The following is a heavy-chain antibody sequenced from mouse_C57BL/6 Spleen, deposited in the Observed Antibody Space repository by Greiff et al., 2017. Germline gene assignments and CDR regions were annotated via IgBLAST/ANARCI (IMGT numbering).Heavy chain of an antibody. J-gene: IGHJ2*01. Sequence: QVHVKQSGAELARPGASVKLSCKASGYTFTSYGISWVKQRTGQGLEWIGEIYPRSGNTYYNEKFKGKATLTADKSSSTAYMELRSLTSEDSAVYFCARWLAQATGYFDYWGQGTTLTVSS. CDR1: GYTFTSYG. CDR2: IYPRSGNT. D-gene: IGHD3-2*02. CDR3: ARWLAQATGYFDY. V-gene: IGHV1-81*01.